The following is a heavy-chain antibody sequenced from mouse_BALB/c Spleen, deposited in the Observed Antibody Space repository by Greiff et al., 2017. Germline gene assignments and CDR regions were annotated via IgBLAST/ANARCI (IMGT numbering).Heavy chain of an antibody. Sequence: VQLKESGPGLVKPSQSLSLTCTVTGYSITSDYAWNWIRQFPGNKLEWMGYISYSGSTSYNPSLKSRISITRDTSKNQFFLQLNSVTTEDTATYYCARRSWDGGYYAMDYWGQGTSVTVSS. D-gene: IGHD4-1*01. CDR1: GYSITSDYA. CDR2: ISYSGST. CDR3: ARRSWDGGYYAMDY. V-gene: IGHV3-2*02. J-gene: IGHJ4*01.